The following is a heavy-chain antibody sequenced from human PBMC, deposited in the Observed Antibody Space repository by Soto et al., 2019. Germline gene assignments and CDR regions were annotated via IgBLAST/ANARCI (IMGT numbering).Heavy chain of an antibody. CDR2: LTSSGSAI. Sequence: GSVRLSCAPSGFTFTDYFMSWIRQTPGRGREWVSYLTSSGSAIYYADALKRRFTISRHNDQNGLYLQMNSLRVEGRDFYYCARDQSVSTPQDGMYLWGHGTTVTVSS. CDR1: GFTFTDYF. CDR3: ARDQSVSTPQDGMYL. V-gene: IGHV3-11*04. J-gene: IGHJ6*02.